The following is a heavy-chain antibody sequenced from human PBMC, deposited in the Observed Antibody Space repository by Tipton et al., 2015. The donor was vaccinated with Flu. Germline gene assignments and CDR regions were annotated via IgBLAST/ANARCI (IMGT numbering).Heavy chain of an antibody. J-gene: IGHJ6*02. D-gene: IGHD5-18*01. CDR3: ARDPTAFAPGYNYGLPYYYGMDV. V-gene: IGHV3-30*04. CDR2: ISYDGSHR. CDR1: GLNFSGHA. Sequence: SLRLSCAASGLNFSGHAMHWVRQAPGKGLEWVTVISYDGSHRYDADSVKGRFTISRDNSKNTLYLQMNSLRVEDTATYYCARDPTAFAPGYNYGLPYYYGMDVWGQGTTVTVSS.